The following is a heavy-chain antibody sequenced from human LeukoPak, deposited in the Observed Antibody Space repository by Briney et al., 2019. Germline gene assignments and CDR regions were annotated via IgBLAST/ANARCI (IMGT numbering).Heavy chain of an antibody. Sequence: PGGSLRLSCAASGFTFSSYWMSWVRQAPGKGLEWVANIKQDGSEKYYVDSVKGRFTISRDNAKNSLYLQMNSLRAEDTAVYYCARSRLELPYHYYMDVWGKGTTVTVSS. D-gene: IGHD1-7*01. CDR1: GFTFSSYW. CDR2: IKQDGSEK. J-gene: IGHJ6*03. CDR3: ARSRLELPYHYYMDV. V-gene: IGHV3-7*01.